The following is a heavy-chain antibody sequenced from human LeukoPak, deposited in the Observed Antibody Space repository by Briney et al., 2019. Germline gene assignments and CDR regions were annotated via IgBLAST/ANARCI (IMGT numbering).Heavy chain of an antibody. D-gene: IGHD3-3*01. V-gene: IGHV1-69*05. CDR1: GGTFSSYA. Sequence: ASVKVPCKASGGTFSSYAISWVRQAPGQGLEWMGRIIPIFGTANYAQKFQGRVTITTDESTSTAYMELSSLRSEDTAVYYCARGFWSGYYFDYWGQGTLVTVSS. CDR2: IIPIFGTA. CDR3: ARGFWSGYYFDY. J-gene: IGHJ4*02.